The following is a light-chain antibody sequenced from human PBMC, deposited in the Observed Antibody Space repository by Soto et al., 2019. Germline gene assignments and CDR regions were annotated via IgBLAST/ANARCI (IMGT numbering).Light chain of an antibody. CDR1: QSVSGSY. J-gene: IGKJ5*01. CDR3: KQYGSSPIT. V-gene: IGKV3-20*01. Sequence: ENVLTQSPGTLSLSPGERATLSCRASQSVSGSYLAWYQQKPGQAHRLLIYGAYSRATGIQDRFSGSGSGTDFTLTIRRLEPEDFAVYYCKQYGSSPITFGQGTRLEIK. CDR2: GAY.